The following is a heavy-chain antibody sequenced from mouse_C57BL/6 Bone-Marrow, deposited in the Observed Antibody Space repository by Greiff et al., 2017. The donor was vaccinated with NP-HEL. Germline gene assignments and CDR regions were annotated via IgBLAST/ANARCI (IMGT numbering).Heavy chain of an antibody. V-gene: IGHV8-9*01. J-gene: IGHJ2*01. Sequence: QVTLKESGPGILQPSQTLSLTCSFSVFSLSTFGMGVSWIRQPSGKGLEWLAHIYWDEDKHYKPSLKSRLTISKDTSNNQVFLKITTVDTADTATYYSARRDSNLGYWGQGTTLTVSS. D-gene: IGHD2-5*01. CDR2: IYWDEDK. CDR1: VFSLSTFGMG. CDR3: ARRDSNLGY.